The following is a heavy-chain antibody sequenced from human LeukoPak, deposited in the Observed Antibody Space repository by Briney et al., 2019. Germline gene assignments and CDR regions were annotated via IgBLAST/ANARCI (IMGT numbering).Heavy chain of an antibody. J-gene: IGHJ3*02. CDR3: AEFSSIAARGDAFDI. CDR1: GYTFTGYY. D-gene: IGHD6-6*01. CDR2: INPNSGGT. V-gene: IGHV1-2*06. Sequence: ASVKVSCKASGYTFTGYYMHWVRQALGQGLEWMGRINPNSGGTNYAQKFQGRVTMTRDTSISTAYMELSRLRSDDTAVYYCAEFSSIAARGDAFDIWGQGTMVTVSS.